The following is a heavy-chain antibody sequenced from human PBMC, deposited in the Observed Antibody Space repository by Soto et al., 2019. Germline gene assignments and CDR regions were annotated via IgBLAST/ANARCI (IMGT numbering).Heavy chain of an antibody. Sequence: VKVCCKASGYSFTSYGISWGRQAPGQALERMGWITPFNGNTNYAQKFQDRVTITRDRSMRTAYMELSSLRSEETAMYYCASLKVGGYYSSGWNAFDIWAQRTMVTVSS. CDR1: GYSFTSYG. CDR3: ASLKVGGYYSSGWNAFDI. D-gene: IGHD3-22*01. CDR2: ITPFNGNT. J-gene: IGHJ3*02. V-gene: IGHV1-45*02.